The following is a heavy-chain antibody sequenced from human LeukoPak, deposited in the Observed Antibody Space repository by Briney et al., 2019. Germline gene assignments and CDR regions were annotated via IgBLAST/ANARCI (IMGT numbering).Heavy chain of an antibody. Sequence: GASVKVSCKASGYTFTSYGISWVRQAPGQGLEWMGWISAYNGNTNYGQKLQGRVTMTTDTSTSTAYMELRSLRSDDTAVYYCARGRYCSGGSCPLDYWGQGTLVTVSS. CDR2: ISAYNGNT. V-gene: IGHV1-18*01. J-gene: IGHJ4*02. CDR1: GYTFTSYG. D-gene: IGHD2-15*01. CDR3: ARGRYCSGGSCPLDY.